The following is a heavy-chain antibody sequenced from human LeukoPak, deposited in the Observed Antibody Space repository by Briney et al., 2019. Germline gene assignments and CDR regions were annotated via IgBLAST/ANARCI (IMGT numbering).Heavy chain of an antibody. J-gene: IGHJ4*02. CDR1: GYTFTSYY. Sequence: ASVKVSCKASGYTFTSYYMYWVRQAPGQGLEWMGIFNPSGGTASYAQKFRGRVTMTRNTSISTAYMELSSLRSEDTAVYYCARGVGDYGHRNDYWGQGTLVTVSS. V-gene: IGHV1-46*01. CDR3: ARGVGDYGHRNDY. D-gene: IGHD4-17*01. CDR2: FNPSGGTA.